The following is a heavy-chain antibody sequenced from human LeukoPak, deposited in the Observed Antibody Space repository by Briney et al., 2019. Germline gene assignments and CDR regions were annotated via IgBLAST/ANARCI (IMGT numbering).Heavy chain of an antibody. J-gene: IGHJ4*02. V-gene: IGHV3-64D*09. CDR3: LKDRTCVGDY. D-gene: IGHD2-2*01. CDR1: GFTFSSYA. Sequence: PGGSLRHSCSASGFTFSSYAMHWVRQAPGKRLEYVSAITSDGYTTYYADSVKGRFTISRDNSKNTLHLQMSSLRAEDTAVYYCLKDRTCVGDYRVQGTLVTVSS. CDR2: ITSDGYTT.